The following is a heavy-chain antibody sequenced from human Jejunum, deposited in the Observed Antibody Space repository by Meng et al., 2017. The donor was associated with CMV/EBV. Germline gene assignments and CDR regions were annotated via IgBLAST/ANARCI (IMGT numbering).Heavy chain of an antibody. Sequence: FSTHYMHWVRQAPGQGPEWLGMINPDGGSAEYAQKFQGRVTMTRDSSTSTFYMELSSLTSEDSAMYYCARDERAYTSSWYYFDYWGQGSLVTVSS. CDR1: FSTHY. CDR3: ARDERAYTSSWYYFDY. CDR2: INPDGGSA. D-gene: IGHD6-13*01. V-gene: IGHV1-46*01. J-gene: IGHJ4*02.